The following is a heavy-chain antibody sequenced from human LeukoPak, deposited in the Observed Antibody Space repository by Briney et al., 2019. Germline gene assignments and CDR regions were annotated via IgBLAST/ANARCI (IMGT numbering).Heavy chain of an antibody. CDR2: INSNSGDT. CDR1: RYTFTGYY. D-gene: IGHD2/OR15-2a*01. Sequence: ASVKVSCKASRYTFTGYYMHWVRQAPGQGLEWMGWINSNSGDTNYAQKFQGRVTMTRDTSISTAYLELNRLRSDDTAVYYCARIHSEYHFDYWGQGTLVTVSS. CDR3: ARIHSEYHFDY. V-gene: IGHV1-2*02. J-gene: IGHJ4*02.